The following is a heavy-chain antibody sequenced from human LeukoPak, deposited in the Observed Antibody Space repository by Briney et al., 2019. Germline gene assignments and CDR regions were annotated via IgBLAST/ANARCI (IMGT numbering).Heavy chain of an antibody. V-gene: IGHV4-59*01. CDR1: GGSISSYY. CDR3: ARGGVVDAFDI. Sequence: KPSETLSLTCTVSGGSISSYYWSWIRQPPGKGLEWIGYIYYSGSTNYNPSLKSRVTISVDTSKNQFSLKLSSVTAADTVVYYCARGGVVDAFDIWGQGTMVTVSS. D-gene: IGHD2-15*01. J-gene: IGHJ3*02. CDR2: IYYSGST.